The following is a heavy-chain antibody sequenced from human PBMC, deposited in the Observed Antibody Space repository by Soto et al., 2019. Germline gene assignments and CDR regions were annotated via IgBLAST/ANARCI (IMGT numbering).Heavy chain of an antibody. J-gene: IGHJ6*02. CDR2: IIPIFGTA. V-gene: IGHV1-69*01. CDR1: GGTFSSYA. D-gene: IGHD6-6*01. CDR3: ARAPPIAARLQYYYYGMDV. Sequence: QVQLVQSGAEVKKPGSSVKVSCKASGGTFSSYAISWVRQAPGQGLEWMGGIIPIFGTANYAQKFQGRVTITADESTSTAYMELSSLRSEETAVYYCARAPPIAARLQYYYYGMDVWGQGTTVTVSS.